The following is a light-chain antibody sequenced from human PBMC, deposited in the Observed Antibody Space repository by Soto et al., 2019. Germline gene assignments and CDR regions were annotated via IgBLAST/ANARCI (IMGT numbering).Light chain of an antibody. J-gene: IGKJ5*01. CDR2: DAS. Sequence: DIQMTQSPSSLSASVGDRATITCKASQDINKNLIWYQQKPGKATKLLIYDASDLETGVPSRFSGSGSGTGFTLTISSLQPEEFATYYCKQYESLPLTFGQGTRLEIK. CDR1: QDINKN. CDR3: KQYESLPLT. V-gene: IGKV1-33*01.